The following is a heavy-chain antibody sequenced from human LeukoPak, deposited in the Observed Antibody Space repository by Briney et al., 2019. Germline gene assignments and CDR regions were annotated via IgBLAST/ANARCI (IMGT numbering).Heavy chain of an antibody. J-gene: IGHJ4*02. CDR1: GFTFSSYA. CDR3: AKGDSSGLQYYFDY. D-gene: IGHD3-22*01. V-gene: IGHV3-30-3*01. Sequence: GGSLRLSCAASGFTFSSYAMHWVRQAPGKGLEWVAVISYDGSNKYYADSVKGRFTISRDNAKNSLYLQMNSLRAEDTALYYCAKGDSSGLQYYFDYWGQGTLVTVSS. CDR2: ISYDGSNK.